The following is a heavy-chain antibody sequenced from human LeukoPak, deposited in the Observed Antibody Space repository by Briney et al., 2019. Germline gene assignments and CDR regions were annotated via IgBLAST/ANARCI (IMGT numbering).Heavy chain of an antibody. V-gene: IGHV1-18*01. CDR3: AKVGGASYSKDAFGI. CDR1: GYSLSNYG. CDR2: ISGNNGNT. D-gene: IGHD3-16*01. J-gene: IGHJ3*02. Sequence: ASVTVSCKASGYSLSNYGLSWVRQAPGQGLEWMGWISGNNGNTNYLQKFQGRVTMTTDTSTNTAYMELRSLRSDDTAVYYCAKVGGASYSKDAFGIWGQGTTVTVSS.